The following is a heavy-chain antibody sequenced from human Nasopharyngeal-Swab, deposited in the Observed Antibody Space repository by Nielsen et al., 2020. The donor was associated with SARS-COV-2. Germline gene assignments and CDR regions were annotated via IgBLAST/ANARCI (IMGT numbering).Heavy chain of an antibody. Sequence: GVLKISCAASGFTFSSYDMHWVRQATGKGLEWVSAIGTAGDTYYPGSVKGRFTISRENAKNSLYLQMNSLRAGDTAVYYCARDRVDSSSWGYYYYGMDVWGQGTTVTVSS. V-gene: IGHV3-13*01. CDR1: GFTFSSYD. CDR2: IGTAGDT. CDR3: ARDRVDSSSWGYYYYGMDV. D-gene: IGHD6-13*01. J-gene: IGHJ6*02.